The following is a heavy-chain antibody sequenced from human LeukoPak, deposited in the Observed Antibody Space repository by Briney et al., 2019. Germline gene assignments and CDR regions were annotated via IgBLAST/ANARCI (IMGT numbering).Heavy chain of an antibody. CDR2: VYTSGST. Sequence: PSETLSLTCTVSGGSISSYYWSWIRQPPGKGLEWIGYVYTSGSTNYNPSLKSRVTISVDTSKNQFSLKLCSVTAADTAVYYCARQTYSKNNWLDPWGQGTLVTVSS. V-gene: IGHV4-4*09. CDR3: ARQTYSKNNWLDP. D-gene: IGHD4-11*01. CDR1: GGSISSYY. J-gene: IGHJ5*02.